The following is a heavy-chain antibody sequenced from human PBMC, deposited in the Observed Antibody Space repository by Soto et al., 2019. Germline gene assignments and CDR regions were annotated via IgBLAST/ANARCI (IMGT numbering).Heavy chain of an antibody. CDR3: AKEYSTQGY. CDR2: ISGSGGST. D-gene: IGHD6-13*01. CDR1: GFTFSNFA. Sequence: PGGSLRLSCAASGFTFSNFAMSWVRQVPGKGLEWVSGISGSGGSTFYADSVKGRFTISGDNSKNTLYLQMNSLRAEDTAVYHCAKEYSTQGYWGQGTLVTVSS. J-gene: IGHJ4*02. V-gene: IGHV3-23*01.